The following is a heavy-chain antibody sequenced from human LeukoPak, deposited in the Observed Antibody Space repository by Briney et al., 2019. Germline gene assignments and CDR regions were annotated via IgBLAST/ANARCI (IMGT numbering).Heavy chain of an antibody. CDR3: AKDNGYCTSTSCFLEY. J-gene: IGHJ4*02. V-gene: IGHV3-23*01. CDR1: GFTFNSYA. CDR2: ISGSGGST. Sequence: GGSLRLSCVASGFTFNSYAMSWVRQAPGKGLEWVSAISGSGGSTYYADYVKGRFTISRDNSKSTPYLQMNSLGAEDTALYYCAKDNGYCTSTSCFLEYWGQGTLVTVSS. D-gene: IGHD2-2*03.